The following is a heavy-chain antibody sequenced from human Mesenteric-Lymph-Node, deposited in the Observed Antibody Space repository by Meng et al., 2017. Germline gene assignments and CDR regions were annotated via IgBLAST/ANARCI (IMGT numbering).Heavy chain of an antibody. CDR3: TRDRSDYGDYGAPRYFDL. CDR2: IHPSAGDT. Sequence: ASVKVSCKASGYTFTKYFIHWVRQAPGQGLEWLGIIHPSAGDTSYAQKFQGRLTMTRDTSTGTVYMELSSLRSEDTAMYYCTRDRSDYGDYGAPRYFDLWGRGTLVTVYS. D-gene: IGHD4-17*01. CDR1: GYTFTKYF. J-gene: IGHJ2*01. V-gene: IGHV1-46*01.